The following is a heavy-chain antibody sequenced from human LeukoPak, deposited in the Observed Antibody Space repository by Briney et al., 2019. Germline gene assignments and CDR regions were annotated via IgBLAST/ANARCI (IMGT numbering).Heavy chain of an antibody. J-gene: IGHJ6*03. CDR1: GYTLTELS. CDR3: ARGRIAARRYYYYMDV. Sequence: GASVKVSCKVSGYTLTELSMHWVRQAPGKGLEWMGGFDPEDGETIYAQKFQGRVTMTRNTSISTAYMELSSLRSEDTAVYYCARGRIAARRYYYYMDVWGKGTTVTVSS. D-gene: IGHD6-6*01. V-gene: IGHV1-24*01. CDR2: FDPEDGET.